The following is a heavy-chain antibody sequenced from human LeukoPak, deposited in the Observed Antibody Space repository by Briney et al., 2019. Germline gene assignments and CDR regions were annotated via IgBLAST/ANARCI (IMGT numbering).Heavy chain of an antibody. CDR3: ARESVAVAGMIDY. D-gene: IGHD6-19*01. J-gene: IGHJ4*02. V-gene: IGHV4-34*01. CDR2: INHSGST. CDR1: GGSFSGYY. Sequence: SETLSLTCAVYGGSFSGYYWSWIRQPPGKGLEWIGEINHSGSTNYNPSLKSRVTISVDTSKNQFSLKLSSVTAADTAVYYCARESVAVAGMIDYWGQGTLVTVSS.